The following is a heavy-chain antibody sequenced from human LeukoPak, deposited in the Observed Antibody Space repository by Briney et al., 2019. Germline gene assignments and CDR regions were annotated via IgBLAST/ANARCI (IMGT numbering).Heavy chain of an antibody. CDR2: ISSSSSTI. CDR3: ARGTDCSGGSCYPDY. D-gene: IGHD2-15*01. CDR1: GFTFSSYS. J-gene: IGHJ4*02. V-gene: IGHV3-48*02. Sequence: GGSLRLSCAASGFTFSSYSMNWVRQAPGQGLEWVSYISSSSSTIYYADSVKGRFTISRDNAKNSLYLQMNSLRDEDTAVYYCARGTDCSGGSCYPDYWGQGTLVTVSS.